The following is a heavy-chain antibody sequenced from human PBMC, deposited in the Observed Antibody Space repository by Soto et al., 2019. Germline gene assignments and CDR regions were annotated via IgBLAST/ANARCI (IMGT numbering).Heavy chain of an antibody. CDR1: GYTFTGYY. V-gene: IGHV1-2*04. D-gene: IGHD6-6*01. J-gene: IGHJ6*03. CDR2: INPNSGGT. CDR3: AREGGSSSSHYYYYSMEV. Sequence: ASVKVSCKASGYTFTGYYMHWVRQAPGQGLEWMGWINPNSGGTNYAQKFQGWVTMTRDTSISTAYMELSRLRSDDTAVYYCAREGGSSSSHYYYYSMEVWGTGTTVSVAS.